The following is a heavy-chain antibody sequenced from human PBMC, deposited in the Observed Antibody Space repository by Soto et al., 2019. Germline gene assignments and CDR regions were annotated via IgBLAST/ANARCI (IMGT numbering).Heavy chain of an antibody. J-gene: IGHJ5*02. D-gene: IGHD2-8*01. Sequence: QVHLQESGPGLVTPSGTLSLTCAVSGVSISSTNWWTWVRQAPGKGLEWIGEMWPSGGTTYNPSLQNRVTISVDNSKNHLSLTLTSVTAADTAIYNCARCLHCSNGGRFDPWGQGALVTVSS. CDR1: GVSISSTNW. CDR3: ARCLHCSNGGRFDP. CDR2: MWPSGGT. V-gene: IGHV4-4*02.